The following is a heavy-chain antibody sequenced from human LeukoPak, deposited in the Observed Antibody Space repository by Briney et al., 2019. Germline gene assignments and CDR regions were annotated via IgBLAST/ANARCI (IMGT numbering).Heavy chain of an antibody. Sequence: PGGSLRLSCAASGMIFGKSCMHCVRQAPGKGLVWVSRTDGSSTTYAHSVKGRFSVSLDNPQNTRYLQMNSLRAEDTAVYYCARDHCNSLWGQGTLVTVSS. D-gene: IGHD2/OR15-2a*01. J-gene: IGHJ4*02. CDR3: ARDHCNSL. V-gene: IGHV3-74*01. CDR1: GMIFGKSC. CDR2: TDGSST.